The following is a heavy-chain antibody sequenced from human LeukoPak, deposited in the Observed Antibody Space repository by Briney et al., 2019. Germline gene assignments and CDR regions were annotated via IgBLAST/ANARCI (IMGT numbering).Heavy chain of an antibody. V-gene: IGHV1-69*05. CDR1: GGTFSSYA. D-gene: IGHD3-3*01. CDR3: VRHYDFWSGFDY. J-gene: IGHJ4*02. Sequence: SVKVSCKASGGTFSSYAISWVRQAPGQGLEWMGGIIPIFGTANYAQKFQGRVTITTDESTSTAYMELSSLRSEDTAVYYCVRHYDFWSGFDYWGQGTLVTVSS. CDR2: IIPIFGTA.